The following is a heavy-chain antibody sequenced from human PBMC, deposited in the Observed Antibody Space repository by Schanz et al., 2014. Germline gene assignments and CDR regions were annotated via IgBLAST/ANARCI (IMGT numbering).Heavy chain of an antibody. V-gene: IGHV3-30*18. CDR1: RFMFSSYG. Sequence: QVQLVESGGGVVQPGRSLRLSCAASRFMFSSYGMHWVRQAPGKGLEWVGVISYDGSKKSYADSVKGRFTISRDNFKGALYLQMSSLRAEDTAVYYCAKSLESCPGGRCSRGYFDYWGQGTLVTVSS. D-gene: IGHD2-8*02. J-gene: IGHJ4*02. CDR2: ISYDGSKK. CDR3: AKSLESCPGGRCSRGYFDY.